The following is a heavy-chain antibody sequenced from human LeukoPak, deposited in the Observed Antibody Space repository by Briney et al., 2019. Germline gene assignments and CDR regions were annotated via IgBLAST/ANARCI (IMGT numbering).Heavy chain of an antibody. CDR2: IIPILGIA. Sequence: ASVKVSCKASGGTFSSYAISWVRQAPGQGLEWMGRIIPILGIANYAQKFQGRVTITADKSTSTAYMELRSLRSDDTAVYYCARDLTYYGSGSYDPWGQGTLVTVSS. CDR3: ARDLTYYGSGSYDP. CDR1: GGTFSSYA. D-gene: IGHD3-10*01. V-gene: IGHV1-69*04. J-gene: IGHJ5*02.